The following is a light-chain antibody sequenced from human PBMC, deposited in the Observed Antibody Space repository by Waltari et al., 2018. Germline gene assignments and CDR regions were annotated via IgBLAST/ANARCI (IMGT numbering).Light chain of an antibody. CDR1: QLGNKY. V-gene: IGLV3-1*01. CDR2: QDT. Sequence: SYELTQPPSVSVSPGQTASITCSGDQLGNKYVSWYQQKPGQSPVLNIYQDTKRPSGIPGRLSGSTSGNTATLTISGTQVMDEGDYYCQAWDTISAGLGGGTKLTVL. J-gene: IGLJ2*01. CDR3: QAWDTISAG.